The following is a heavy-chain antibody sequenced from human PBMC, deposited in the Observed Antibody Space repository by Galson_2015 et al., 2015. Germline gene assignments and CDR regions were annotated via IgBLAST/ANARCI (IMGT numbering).Heavy chain of an antibody. CDR1: GFTFSSYS. J-gene: IGHJ4*02. V-gene: IGHV3-48*02. CDR3: ARGYYYGSGSSPLDY. CDR2: ISSSSSTI. D-gene: IGHD3-10*01. Sequence: SLRLSCAASGFTFSSYSMNWVRQAPGKGLEWVSYISSSSSTIYYADSVKGRFTISRDNAKNSLYLQMNSLRDEDTAVYYCARGYYYGSGSSPLDYWGQGTLVTVSS.